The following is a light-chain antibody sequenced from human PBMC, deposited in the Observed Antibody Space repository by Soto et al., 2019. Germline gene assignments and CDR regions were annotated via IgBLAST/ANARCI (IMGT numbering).Light chain of an antibody. CDR3: SSYTSSIHPHV. Sequence: QSALTQPDSVSGSPGQSITISCTGTSRDVGGYNYVSWYQQHPGKAPKLMIYDVSNQPSGFSNRFSGSKSGNTASLTISGLQAEDEADYYCSSYTSSIHPHVFGTGTKVTV. J-gene: IGLJ1*01. CDR2: DVS. CDR1: SRDVGGYNY. V-gene: IGLV2-14*01.